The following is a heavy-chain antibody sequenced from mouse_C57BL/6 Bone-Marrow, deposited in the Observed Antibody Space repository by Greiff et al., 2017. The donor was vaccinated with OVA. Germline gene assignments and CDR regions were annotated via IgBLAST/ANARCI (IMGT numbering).Heavy chain of an antibody. Sequence: VKLQQPGAELVKPGASVKLSCKASGYTFTSYWMQWVKQRPGQGLEWIGEIDPSDSYTNYNQKFKVKATLTVDTSSSTAYMQLSSLTSEDSAVYYCAREVSYYFDYWGQGTTLTVSS. CDR2: IDPSDSYT. D-gene: IGHD2-14*01. CDR3: AREVSYYFDY. J-gene: IGHJ2*01. CDR1: GYTFTSYW. V-gene: IGHV1-50*01.